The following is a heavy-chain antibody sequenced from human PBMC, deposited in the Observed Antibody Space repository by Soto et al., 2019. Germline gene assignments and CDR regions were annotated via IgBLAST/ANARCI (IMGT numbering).Heavy chain of an antibody. Sequence: GGSLRLSCAGSGFTISSNWMNWVRQAPGKGLEWVATIKPDGSEQDYVESVKGRFTISRDNAKNSVHLQMNSLRAEDTAVYYCATVPWTAAASWGQGTLVTVSS. D-gene: IGHD6-13*01. J-gene: IGHJ5*02. CDR3: ATVPWTAAAS. CDR1: GFTISSNW. CDR2: IKPDGSEQ. V-gene: IGHV3-7*01.